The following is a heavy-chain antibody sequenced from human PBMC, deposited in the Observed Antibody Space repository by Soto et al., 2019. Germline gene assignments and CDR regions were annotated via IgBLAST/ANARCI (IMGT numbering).Heavy chain of an antibody. D-gene: IGHD6-13*01. CDR2: INPNSGGT. V-gene: IGHV1-2*04. CDR3: ARGGDSSSPYYYYGMDV. J-gene: IGHJ6*02. Sequence: QVQLVQSGAEVKKPGASVKVSCKASGYTFTGYYMHWVRQAPGQGLEWMGWINPNSGGTNYAQKFQGWVTMTRDTSISTAYMELSRLSPDDTAVYYCARGGDSSSPYYYYGMDVWGQGTTVTVSS. CDR1: GYTFTGYY.